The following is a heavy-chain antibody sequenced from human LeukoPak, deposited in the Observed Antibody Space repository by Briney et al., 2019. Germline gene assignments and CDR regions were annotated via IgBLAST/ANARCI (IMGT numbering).Heavy chain of an antibody. Sequence: GGSLRLSCAASGFTFSSYAMSWVRQAPGKGLEWVSAISAGGGGTYYGDSVKGRFTISRDNSKNTLYLQMNSLRAEDTAVYYCAKGDTAKFDYWGQGTLVTVSS. J-gene: IGHJ4*02. V-gene: IGHV3-23*01. CDR3: AKGDTAKFDY. CDR2: ISAGGGGT. D-gene: IGHD5-18*01. CDR1: GFTFSSYA.